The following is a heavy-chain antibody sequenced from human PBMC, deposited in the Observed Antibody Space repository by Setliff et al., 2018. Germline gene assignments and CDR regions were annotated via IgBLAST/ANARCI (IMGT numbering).Heavy chain of an antibody. CDR1: GYSISSGYY. D-gene: IGHD5-12*01. CDR2: IYHSGSN. CDR3: SSCGYDWGDTYAFDI. Sequence: SETLSLTCAVSGYSISSGYYWGWIRQPPGKGLEWIGSIYHSGSNYYNPSLKSRVPISVDTSKNQFSLKLSSVTAADTAVYYCSSCGYDWGDTYAFDIWGQGTMVTVSS. J-gene: IGHJ3*02. V-gene: IGHV4-38-2*01.